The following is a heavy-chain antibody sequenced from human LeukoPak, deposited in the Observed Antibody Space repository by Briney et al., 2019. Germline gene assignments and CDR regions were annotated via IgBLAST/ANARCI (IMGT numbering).Heavy chain of an antibody. CDR1: GYTFTNYF. CDR3: ARGEVAMAD. Sequence: ASVTVSCKASGYTFTNYFIHWVRQAPGQGLEWMGWINPNNGDTASAQNFQGRVTLTSDTSTRTAHMELRRLRYDDTAVYYCARGEVAMADWGQGARVTVSS. D-gene: IGHD5-12*01. J-gene: IGHJ4*02. V-gene: IGHV1-2*02. CDR2: INPNNGDT.